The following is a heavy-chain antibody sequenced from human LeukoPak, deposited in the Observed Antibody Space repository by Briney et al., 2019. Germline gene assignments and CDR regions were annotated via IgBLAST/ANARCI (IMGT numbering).Heavy chain of an antibody. Sequence: SETLSLTCTVSGGSISSYYWSWIRQPPGKGPEWIGYIYYSGSTYYNPSLESRVTISVDTSKNQFSLKLSSVTAADTAVYYCARERNSVVDPWGQGTLVTVSS. CDR3: ARERNSVVDP. J-gene: IGHJ5*02. CDR2: IYYSGST. V-gene: IGHV4-59*12. D-gene: IGHD2-21*01. CDR1: GGSISSYY.